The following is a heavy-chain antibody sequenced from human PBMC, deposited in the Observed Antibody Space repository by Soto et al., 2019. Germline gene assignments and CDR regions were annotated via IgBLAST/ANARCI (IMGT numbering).Heavy chain of an antibody. D-gene: IGHD2-2*01. CDR3: AKGPAIVLVPVAMNYYYGMDV. CDR2: ISYDGSNK. Sequence: QVQLVESGGGVVQPGRSLRLSCAASGFTFSSYGMHWVRQAPGKGLEWVAVISYDGSNKYYADSVKGRFTISRDNSKNTLYLQMNSLRAEDTAVYYCAKGPAIVLVPVAMNYYYGMDVW. CDR1: GFTFSSYG. J-gene: IGHJ6*01. V-gene: IGHV3-30*18.